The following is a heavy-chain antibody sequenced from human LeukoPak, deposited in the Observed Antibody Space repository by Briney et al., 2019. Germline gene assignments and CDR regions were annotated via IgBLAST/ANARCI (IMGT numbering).Heavy chain of an antibody. Sequence: GGSLRLSCAASGFTFSDYYMSWIRQAPGKGLEWVSSISSSSSYTNYADSVKGRFTISRDNAKNSLYLQMNSLRAEDTAVYYCARDGRRWLQQRNYWGQGTLVTVSS. D-gene: IGHD5-24*01. CDR3: ARDGRRWLQQRNY. V-gene: IGHV3-11*06. J-gene: IGHJ4*02. CDR2: ISSSSSYT. CDR1: GFTFSDYY.